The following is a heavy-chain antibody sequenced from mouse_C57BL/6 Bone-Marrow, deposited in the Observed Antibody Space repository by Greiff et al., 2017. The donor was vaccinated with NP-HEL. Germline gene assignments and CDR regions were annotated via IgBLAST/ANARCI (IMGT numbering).Heavy chain of an antibody. CDR3: ARIPVVATNAMDY. D-gene: IGHD1-1*01. CDR2: IDPSDSYT. Sequence: QVQLQQPGAELVKPGASVKLSCKASGYTFTSYWMQWVKQRPGQGLEWIGEIDPSDSYTNYNQKFKGKATLTVDTSSSTAYMQRSSLTSEDSAVYYCARIPVVATNAMDYWGQGTSVTVSS. J-gene: IGHJ4*01. V-gene: IGHV1-50*01. CDR1: GYTFTSYW.